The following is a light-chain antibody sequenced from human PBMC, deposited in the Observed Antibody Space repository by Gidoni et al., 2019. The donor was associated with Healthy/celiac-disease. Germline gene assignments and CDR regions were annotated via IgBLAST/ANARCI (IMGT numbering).Light chain of an antibody. V-gene: IGKV3-15*01. J-gene: IGKJ1*01. CDR1: QSVSSN. Sequence: EIVMTQSPATLSVSPGERATLSCRASQSVSSNLAWYQQKPGQAPRLLIYGASTRATGIPARFSGSGSGTEFTLTISSLQSEDFAVYYCQQYNNWPPKKTFXHXTKVXIK. CDR3: QQYNNWPPKKT. CDR2: GAS.